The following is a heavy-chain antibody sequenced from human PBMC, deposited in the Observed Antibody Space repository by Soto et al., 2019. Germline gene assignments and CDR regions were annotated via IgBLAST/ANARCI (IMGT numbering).Heavy chain of an antibody. CDR3: AHVISITMGGEGFDY. CDR2: IYWDDDK. J-gene: IGHJ4*02. D-gene: IGHD3-10*01. V-gene: IGHV2-5*02. CDR1: GFSLSTSGVG. Sequence: QITLKESGPTLVKPTQTLTLTCTFSGFSLSTSGVGVGWIRQPPGEALEWLALIYWDDDKRYSPSLKSRLTITKDTSKNQVVLTMTNMDPVDTATYYCAHVISITMGGEGFDYWGQGTLVTVSS.